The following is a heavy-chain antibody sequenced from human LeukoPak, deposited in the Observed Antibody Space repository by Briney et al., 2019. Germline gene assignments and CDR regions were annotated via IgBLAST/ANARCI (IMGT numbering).Heavy chain of an antibody. Sequence: SETLSLTCAVSGGSISSGGYSWRWIRQPPGKGLEWIGYIYHSGSTYYNPSLKSRVTISVDTSKNQLSLKLSSVTAADTAVYYCARESNYYGSGTGWFDPWGQETLVTVSS. CDR3: ARESNYYGSGTGWFDP. D-gene: IGHD3-10*01. J-gene: IGHJ5*02. CDR2: IYHSGST. CDR1: GGSISSGGYS. V-gene: IGHV4-30-4*07.